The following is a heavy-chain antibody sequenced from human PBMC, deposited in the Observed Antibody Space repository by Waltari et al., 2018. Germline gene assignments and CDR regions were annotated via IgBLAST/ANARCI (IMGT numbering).Heavy chain of an antibody. CDR2: INHSGST. Sequence: QVQLQQWGAGLLKPSETLSLTCAVYGGSFSGYYWSWIRKPPGTGLEWIGEINHSGSTNYNPSLKSRVTISVDTSKNQFSLKLSSVTAADTAVYYCARTRKRYDFWSGYPFHYGMDVWGQGTTVTVSS. CDR3: ARTRKRYDFWSGYPFHYGMDV. J-gene: IGHJ6*02. V-gene: IGHV4-34*01. CDR1: GGSFSGYY. D-gene: IGHD3-3*01.